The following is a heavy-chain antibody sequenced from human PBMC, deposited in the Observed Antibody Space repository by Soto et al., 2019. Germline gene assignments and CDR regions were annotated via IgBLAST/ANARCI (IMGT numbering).Heavy chain of an antibody. CDR3: RRGPKTSGGQNSKFKYFES. J-gene: IGHJ5*01. CDR2: ISYDGTNK. D-gene: IGHD1-7*01. CDR1: GFSFSISP. V-gene: IGHV3-30-3*01. Sequence: PVGSLRVSCASSGFSFSISPMHCVRQSPGKWPEWVALISYDGTNKFYADSVKGRFTISRDNSKSTLYLQVDSLRPEDAAVYYCRRGPKTSGGQNSKFKYFESWGQGTPVKVSS.